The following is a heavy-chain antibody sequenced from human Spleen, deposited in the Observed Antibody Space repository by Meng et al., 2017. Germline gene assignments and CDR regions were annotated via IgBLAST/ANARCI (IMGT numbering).Heavy chain of an antibody. Sequence: GSLRLSCTVSGGSVSSGSYYWSWIRQPPGKGLEWIGYIYYSGSTNYNPSLKSRVTISVDTSKNQFSLKLSSVTAADTAVYYCARGTNSWYYFDYWGQGTLVTVSS. CDR3: ARGTNSWYYFDY. V-gene: IGHV4-61*01. CDR2: IYYSGST. J-gene: IGHJ4*02. CDR1: GGSVSSGSYY. D-gene: IGHD4-11*01.